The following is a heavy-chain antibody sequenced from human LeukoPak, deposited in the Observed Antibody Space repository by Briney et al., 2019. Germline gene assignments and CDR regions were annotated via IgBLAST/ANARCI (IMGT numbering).Heavy chain of an antibody. CDR3: ARARGAVAIDY. CDR1: VGSFSGYY. D-gene: IGHD6-19*01. J-gene: IGHJ4*02. V-gene: IGHV4-34*01. CDR2: INHSGST. Sequence: SETLSLTCAVYVGSFSGYYWTWIRQPPGKELEWIGEINHSGSTNYNPSLKSRVTVSVDTSKNQFSLKLTSVTAADTAVYYCARARGAVAIDYWGQGTLVTVSS.